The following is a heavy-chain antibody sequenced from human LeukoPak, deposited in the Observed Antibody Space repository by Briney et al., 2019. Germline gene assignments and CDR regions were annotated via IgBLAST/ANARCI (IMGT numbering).Heavy chain of an antibody. Sequence: GGSLRLSCAAAGLTFSSYGMHWVRQAPGKGLEWVAVISYDGSNKYYADSVKGRFTISRDNSKNMLYLQMNSLRAEDTAVYYCARDVYSYGSVFDYWGQGTLVTVSS. D-gene: IGHD5-18*01. CDR2: ISYDGSNK. CDR3: ARDVYSYGSVFDY. J-gene: IGHJ4*02. CDR1: GLTFSSYG. V-gene: IGHV3-30*03.